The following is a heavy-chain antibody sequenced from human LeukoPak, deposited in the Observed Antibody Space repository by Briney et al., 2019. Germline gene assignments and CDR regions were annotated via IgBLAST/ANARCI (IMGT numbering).Heavy chain of an antibody. CDR3: ASQALRGNAFDI. J-gene: IGHJ3*02. CDR2: IYYSGST. V-gene: IGHV4-39*01. CDR1: GGAISSSSYY. Sequence: SETLSLTCTVSGGAISSSSYYWGWIRQPPGKGLEWIGSIYYSGSTYYNPSLKSRVTISVDTSKNQFSLKLSSVTAADTAVYYCASQALRGNAFDIWGQGTMVTVSS.